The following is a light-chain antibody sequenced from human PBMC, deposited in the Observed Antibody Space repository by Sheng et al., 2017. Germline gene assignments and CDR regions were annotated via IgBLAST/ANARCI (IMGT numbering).Light chain of an antibody. Sequence: DIQMTQSPSTLSASVGDRVTITCRASQTIDTWLAWFQQKPGKAPKALIYRASNLESGVPSRFSGSGSGTEFTLSISSLQPDDFATYYCQHYYYYSWTFGQGTKVDIK. CDR1: QTIDTW. V-gene: IGKV1-5*03. CDR2: RAS. J-gene: IGKJ1*01. CDR3: QHYYYYSWT.